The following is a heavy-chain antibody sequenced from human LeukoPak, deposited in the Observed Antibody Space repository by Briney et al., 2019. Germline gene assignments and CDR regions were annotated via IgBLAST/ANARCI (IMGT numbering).Heavy chain of an antibody. V-gene: IGHV4-61*01. Sequence: SETLFVTCTVSGGSVGSGSFYWSWIRQPPGKGLQWIGYIYYSGSTNYNPSLKSRVTISVDTSKNQFSLKLSSVTAADTAVYYCARETRWSDYLAVGMDVWGQGTTVTVSS. CDR1: GGSVGSGSFY. CDR3: ARETRWSDYLAVGMDV. D-gene: IGHD4-17*01. CDR2: IYYSGST. J-gene: IGHJ6*02.